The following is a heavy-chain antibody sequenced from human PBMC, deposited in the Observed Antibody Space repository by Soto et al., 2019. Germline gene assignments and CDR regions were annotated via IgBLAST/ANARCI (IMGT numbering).Heavy chain of an antibody. J-gene: IGHJ1*01. CDR3: TTTRDPDDD. CDR2: IRSKTDGGTT. V-gene: IGHV3-15*01. CDR1: GLTFSNVW. Sequence: PGGSLRLSCAASGLTFSNVWMSWVRQAPGKGLEWVGRIRSKTDGGTTDYAAPVKGRFTISRDDSKNTLYLQMNGLKTEDTALYYCTTTRDPDDDWGGGSLVTVS.